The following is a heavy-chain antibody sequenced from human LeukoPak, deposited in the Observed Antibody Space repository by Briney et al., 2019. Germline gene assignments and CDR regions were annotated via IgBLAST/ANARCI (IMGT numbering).Heavy chain of an antibody. V-gene: IGHV1-2*02. CDR1: GYTFTGYY. CDR2: INPNSGGT. J-gene: IGHJ5*02. CDR3: ARDRLTGDYGGYSNWFDP. D-gene: IGHD4-23*01. Sequence: ASVKVSCKASGYTFTGYYMRWVRQAPGQGLEWMGWINPNSGGTNYAQKFQGRVTMTRDTSISTAYMELSRLRSDDTAVYYCARDRLTGDYGGYSNWFDPWGQGTLVTVSS.